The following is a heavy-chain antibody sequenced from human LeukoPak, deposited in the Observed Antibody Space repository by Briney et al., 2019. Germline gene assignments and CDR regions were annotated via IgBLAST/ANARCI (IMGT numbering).Heavy chain of an antibody. D-gene: IGHD3-10*01. CDR3: ATPRGIWGVSLDH. CDR1: GFTVSSKY. V-gene: IGHV3-53*01. Sequence: GGSLRLSCVASGFTVSSKYMSWVRQAPGKGLEWVSIIYSDGTSYYADSVKGRFTISRDNSRNTLYLQMNSLRPEDTAVYYCATPRGIWGVSLDHWGQGTLVTVSS. CDR2: IYSDGTS. J-gene: IGHJ4*02.